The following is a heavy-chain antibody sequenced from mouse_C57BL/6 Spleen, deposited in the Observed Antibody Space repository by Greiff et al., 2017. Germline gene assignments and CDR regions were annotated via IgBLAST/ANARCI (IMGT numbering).Heavy chain of an antibody. J-gene: IGHJ2*01. D-gene: IGHD3-2*02. CDR1: GYTFTSYW. V-gene: IGHV1-64*01. Sequence: QVQLQQSGAELVKPGASVKLSCKASGYTFTSYWMHWVKQRPGQGLEWIGMIHPNSGSTNYNEKFKSKATLTVDKSSSTAYMQLSSLTSEDSAVYYCARSQLRLPFDYWGQGTTLTVSS. CDR3: ARSQLRLPFDY. CDR2: IHPNSGST.